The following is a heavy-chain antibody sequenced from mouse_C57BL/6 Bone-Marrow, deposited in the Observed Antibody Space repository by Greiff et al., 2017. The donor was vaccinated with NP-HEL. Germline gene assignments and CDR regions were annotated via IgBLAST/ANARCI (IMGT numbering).Heavy chain of an antibody. V-gene: IGHV1-26*01. CDR2: INPNNGGT. Sequence: EVQLQQSGPELVKPGASVKISCKASGYTFTDYYMNWVKQSHGKSLEWIGDINPNNGGTSYNQKFKGKATLTVDKSSSTAYMELRSLTSEDSAVYYCARRISSVTTVVAPYAMDYWGQGTSVTVSS. J-gene: IGHJ4*01. D-gene: IGHD1-1*01. CDR3: ARRISSVTTVVAPYAMDY. CDR1: GYTFTDYY.